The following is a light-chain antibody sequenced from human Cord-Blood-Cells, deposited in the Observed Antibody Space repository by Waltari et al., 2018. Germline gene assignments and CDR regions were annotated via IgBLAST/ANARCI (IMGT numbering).Light chain of an antibody. J-gene: IGKJ2*01. CDR2: GAS. CDR1: QSVSSSY. V-gene: IGKV3-20*01. Sequence: TVFTQSPGTLSFSPGESATLSCRASQSVSSSYLAWHQQKPGQAPRLLIYGASSRATGIPDRFSGSGSGTDFTLTISRLEPEDFAVYYCQQYGSSPETFGQGTKLEIK. CDR3: QQYGSSPET.